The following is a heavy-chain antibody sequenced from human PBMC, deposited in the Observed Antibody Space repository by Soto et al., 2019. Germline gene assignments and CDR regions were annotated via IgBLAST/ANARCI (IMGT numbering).Heavy chain of an antibody. CDR1: GFTFSDYA. Sequence: GGALRLSCAGSGFTFSDYAMTWVRQAPGKGLEWLSYIDFDSSPIRYADSVMGRFTVSRDNAKDSLYLQMNSLRAEDTAIYYCARALAVAGEVGSYYYYYMDVWGKGTTVTVSS. J-gene: IGHJ6*03. CDR2: IDFDSSPI. CDR3: ARALAVAGEVGSYYYYYMDV. V-gene: IGHV3-48*01. D-gene: IGHD6-19*01.